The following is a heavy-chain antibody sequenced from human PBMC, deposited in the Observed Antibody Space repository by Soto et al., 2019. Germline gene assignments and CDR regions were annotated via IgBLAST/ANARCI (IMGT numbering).Heavy chain of an antibody. V-gene: IGHV4-31*03. CDR3: ARLYTYGYYHFDH. J-gene: IGHJ4*02. D-gene: IGHD3-22*01. CDR2: IYYTGTT. Sequence: SETLSLTCTVSGDSISGGNYYWTWIRQHPGRGLEWIGYIYYTGTTHYSPSLQSRVTMSVDTSKNLISLTLTSLTPADTAVYFCARLYTYGYYHFDHWGQGTLVTVSS. CDR1: GDSISGGNYY.